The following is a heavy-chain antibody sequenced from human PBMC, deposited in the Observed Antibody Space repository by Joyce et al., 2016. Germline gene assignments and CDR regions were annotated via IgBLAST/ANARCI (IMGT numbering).Heavy chain of an antibody. Sequence: QVQLQESGPGLVKPSQTLTLTCTVSGASATSGSFYWSWIRQPAGKGLEWIGRIYTTGSTNEKSSLKSRVTMALDTSKNQVSLKLNSVTAADTAVYYCARSTGGSYLFGMDVWGQGTTVTVSS. D-gene: IGHD1-26*01. CDR2: IYTTGST. J-gene: IGHJ6*02. V-gene: IGHV4-61*02. CDR3: ARSTGGSYLFGMDV. CDR1: GASATSGSFY.